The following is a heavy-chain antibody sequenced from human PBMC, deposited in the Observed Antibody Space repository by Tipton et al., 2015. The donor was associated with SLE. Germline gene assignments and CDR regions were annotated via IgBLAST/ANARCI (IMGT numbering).Heavy chain of an antibody. V-gene: IGHV1-2*06. D-gene: IGHD1-26*01. Sequence: QVQLVQSGAEVKKPGASVKVSCKASGYTFTGHYLYWVRQAPGQGLEWMARIDPYSGDTNYTQKFQGRVTMTRDTSINTVYMEVNSLRSDDTAIYYCARGGEVGLFDYWGQGTLVTVSS. CDR3: ARGGEVGLFDY. CDR2: IDPYSGDT. J-gene: IGHJ4*02. CDR1: GYTFTGHY.